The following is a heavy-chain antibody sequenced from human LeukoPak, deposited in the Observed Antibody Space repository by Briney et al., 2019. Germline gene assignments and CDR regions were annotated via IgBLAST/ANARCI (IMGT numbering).Heavy chain of an antibody. Sequence: GGSLRLSCAASGFTFNNYAMSWVRQAPGKGLEWVSGISGSGGSTYNAVSVKGRFTISRDNSKNMLYLQMNSLRAEDTAVYYCAKDRAYSFDYWGQGTLVTVSS. J-gene: IGHJ4*02. CDR3: AKDRAYSFDY. V-gene: IGHV3-23*01. CDR1: GFTFNNYA. D-gene: IGHD3-16*01. CDR2: ISGSGGST.